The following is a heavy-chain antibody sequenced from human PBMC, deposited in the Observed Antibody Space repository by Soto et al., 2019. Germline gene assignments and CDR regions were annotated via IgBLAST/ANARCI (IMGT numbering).Heavy chain of an antibody. V-gene: IGHV4-34*01. D-gene: IGHD3-22*01. Sequence: QVQLQQWGAGLLKPSETLSLTCAVYGGSFSGYYWRWFRQPPGKGLEWIGEINPSGSTNYNPSLTSRVTISVDTSNNQFSLKLSSVAAADTAVYYCASYDTSGYYVGGQGTLVTVSS. CDR2: INPSGST. CDR1: GGSFSGYY. J-gene: IGHJ4*02. CDR3: ASYDTSGYYV.